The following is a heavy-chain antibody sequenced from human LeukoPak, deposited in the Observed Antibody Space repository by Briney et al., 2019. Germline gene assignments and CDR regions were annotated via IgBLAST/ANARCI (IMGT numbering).Heavy chain of an antibody. D-gene: IGHD6-13*01. CDR3: ARGRVSSSTWYSTYYYYFYMDL. J-gene: IGHJ6*03. CDR2: VDHTGST. V-gene: IGHV4-59*01. CDR1: DDSITMYY. Sequence: SETLSLTCTVSDDSITMYYWTWIRQPPGKGLEWIGYVDHTGSTKFNPSLNGRVSISRDTSNNFFSLRLRSVTAADTAVYFCARGRVSSSTWYSTYYYYFYMDLWGKGTTVTVSS.